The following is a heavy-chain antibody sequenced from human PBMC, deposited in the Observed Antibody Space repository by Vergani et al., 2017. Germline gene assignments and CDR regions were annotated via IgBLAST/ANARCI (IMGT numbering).Heavy chain of an antibody. CDR3: AKDRTQYYGSGSYYPY. CDR1: GFTFSSYA. CDR2: ISGSGGST. D-gene: IGHD3-10*01. Sequence: EVQLLESGGGLVQPGGSLRLSCAASGFTFSSYAMSWVRQAPGKGLEWVSAISGSGGSTYYADSVKGRFTISRDNSKNTLYLQMNSLRAEDTAVYYCAKDRTQYYGSGSYYPYWGQGTLVTASS. V-gene: IGHV3-23*01. J-gene: IGHJ4*02.